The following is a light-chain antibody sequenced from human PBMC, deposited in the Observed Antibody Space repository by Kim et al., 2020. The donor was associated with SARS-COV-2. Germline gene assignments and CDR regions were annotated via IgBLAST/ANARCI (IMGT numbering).Light chain of an antibody. Sequence: EIVMTQSPATLSVSPGEKATLSCRASQSISSNLAWYQQRPGQAPRLLIYGASSRATGTPARFSGSGAGTEFTLTISSLQSEDFALYYCQQYHNRPPWTFGQGTKVDIK. CDR2: GAS. J-gene: IGKJ1*01. V-gene: IGKV3-15*01. CDR1: QSISSN. CDR3: QQYHNRPPWT.